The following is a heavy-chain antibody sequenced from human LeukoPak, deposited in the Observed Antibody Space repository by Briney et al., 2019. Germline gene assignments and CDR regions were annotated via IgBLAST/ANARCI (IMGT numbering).Heavy chain of an antibody. CDR3: ATRAGYCTNGVCPDY. Sequence: SETLSLTCAVYGGSFSGYYWSWIRQPPGKGLEWIGEINHSGSTNYNPSLKSRVTISVDTSKNQLSLKLSSVTAADTAVYYRATRAGYCTNGVCPDYWGQGTLVTVSS. J-gene: IGHJ4*02. CDR1: GGSFSGYY. D-gene: IGHD2-8*01. V-gene: IGHV4-34*01. CDR2: INHSGST.